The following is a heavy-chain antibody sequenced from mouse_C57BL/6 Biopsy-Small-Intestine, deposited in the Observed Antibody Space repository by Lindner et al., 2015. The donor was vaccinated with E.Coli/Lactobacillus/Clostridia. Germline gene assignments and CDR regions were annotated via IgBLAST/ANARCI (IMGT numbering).Heavy chain of an antibody. Sequence: SVKVSCKASGGTFSDYAITWVRQAPGQGLEWMGGITPMFDTANYAQKFQGRVTITADESTNTAYMELSSLRSEDTAVYYCARSSIAMITILIGDALDIWGQGTTVTVSS. CDR1: GGTFSDYA. V-gene: IGHV1-77*01. CDR2: ITPMFDTA. D-gene: IGHD2-4*01. CDR3: ARSSIAMITILIGDALDI. J-gene: IGHJ1*01.